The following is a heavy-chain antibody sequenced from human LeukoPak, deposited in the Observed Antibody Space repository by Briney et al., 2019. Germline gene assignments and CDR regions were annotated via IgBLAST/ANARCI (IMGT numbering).Heavy chain of an antibody. D-gene: IGHD2-2*01. J-gene: IGHJ4*02. CDR1: GFTFSSYW. Sequence: GGSLRLSCAASGFTFSSYWMRWLRQAAGKGLEGVASIDQDGSAKYYVDSVKGRFTISRDNARNSLYLQMTSLRAEDTAVYYCARLYCSGTSCSSYFDYWGQGALVTVSS. CDR3: ARLYCSGTSCSSYFDY. CDR2: IDQDGSAK. V-gene: IGHV3-7*04.